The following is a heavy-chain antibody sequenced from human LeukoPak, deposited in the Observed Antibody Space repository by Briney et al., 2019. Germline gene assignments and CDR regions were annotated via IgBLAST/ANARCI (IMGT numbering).Heavy chain of an antibody. J-gene: IGHJ5*02. D-gene: IGHD5-12*01. CDR3: ARVLRGGWFDP. V-gene: IGHV1-18*01. CDR1: GYTFTSYG. CDR2: ISAYNGNT. Sequence: ASVKVSRKASGYTFTSYGISWVRQAPGQGLEWMGWISAYNGNTNYAQKLQGRVTMTTDTSTSTACMELRSLRSDDTAVYYCARVLRGGWFDPWGQGTLVTVSS.